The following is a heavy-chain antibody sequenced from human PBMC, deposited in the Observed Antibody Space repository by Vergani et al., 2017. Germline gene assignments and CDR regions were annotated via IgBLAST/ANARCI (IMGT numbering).Heavy chain of an antibody. CDR2: IYSTGST. J-gene: IGHJ4*02. CDR3: ARMGGYDEGDAFRIGYFDS. D-gene: IGHD3-22*01. Sequence: QVRLQESGPGLVKPSETLSLTCSVSGYSISSGVYYWNWIRQHPGKGLEWIGYIYSTGSTHHNPSLRRRINMSVDTSKNQFSLKLNSVTAADTAMYYCARMGGYDEGDAFRIGYFDSWGPGILVTVSS. V-gene: IGHV4-31*03. CDR1: GYSISSGVYY.